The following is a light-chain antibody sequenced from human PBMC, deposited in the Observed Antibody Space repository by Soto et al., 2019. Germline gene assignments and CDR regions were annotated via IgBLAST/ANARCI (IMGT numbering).Light chain of an antibody. CDR3: QPWGTGPWV. CDR2: LNSDGSH. Sequence: QLVLTQSPSASASLGASVKLTCTLSSGHSSYAIAWHQQQPEKGPRYLMKLNSDGSHSKGDGIPDRFSGSSSGAERYLTISGLQSEEEADYSCQPWGTGPWVFGGGTKLTVL. J-gene: IGLJ3*02. V-gene: IGLV4-69*01. CDR1: SGHSSYA.